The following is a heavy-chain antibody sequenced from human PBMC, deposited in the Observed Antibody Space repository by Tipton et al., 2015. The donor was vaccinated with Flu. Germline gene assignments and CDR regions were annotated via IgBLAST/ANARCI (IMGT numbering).Heavy chain of an antibody. J-gene: IGHJ4*02. CDR2: IYTTGSV. V-gene: IGHV4-61*02. CDR3: ARSPSYSGSGIYPYYFDD. D-gene: IGHD3-10*01. CDR1: GGFITSGGYY. Sequence: TLSLTCSISGGFITSGGYYWSWIRQSAGRGLEWIGRIYTTGSVNYNPSLRGRVTIAGDASRNHFSLQLTSVTAADTAVYFCARSPSYSGSGIYPYYFDDWGQGTLVTVAS.